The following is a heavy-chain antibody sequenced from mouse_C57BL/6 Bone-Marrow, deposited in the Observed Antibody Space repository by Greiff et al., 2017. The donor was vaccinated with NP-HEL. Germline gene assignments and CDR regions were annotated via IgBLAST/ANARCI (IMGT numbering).Heavy chain of an antibody. V-gene: IGHV14-4*01. CDR3: TTKLTPY. CDR2: IDPENGDT. J-gene: IGHJ2*01. CDR1: GFNIKDDY. Sequence: VQLKQSGAELVRPGASVKLSCTASGFNIKDDYMHWVKQRPEQGLEWIGWIDPENGDTEYASKFQGKATITADTSSNTAYLQLSSLTSEDTAVYYCTTKLTPYWGQGTTLTVSS.